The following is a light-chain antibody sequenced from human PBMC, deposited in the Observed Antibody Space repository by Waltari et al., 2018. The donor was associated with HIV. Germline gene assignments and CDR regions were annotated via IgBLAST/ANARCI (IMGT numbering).Light chain of an antibody. V-gene: IGKV1-5*03. CDR1: QSISSW. J-gene: IGKJ3*01. CDR3: QQYNSYQLLP. Sequence: DIQMTQSPSTLSASVGDRVTITCRASQSISSWLAWYQQKPGKAPKLLIYKASSLESGVPSRFSGSGSGTEFTLTISSLQPDDFATYYCQQYNSYQLLPFGPGTKVDIK. CDR2: KAS.